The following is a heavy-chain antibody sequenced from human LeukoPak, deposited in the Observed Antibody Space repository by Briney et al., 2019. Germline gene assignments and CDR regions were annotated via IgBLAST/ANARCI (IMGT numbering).Heavy chain of an antibody. J-gene: IGHJ4*02. CDR2: ISYDGSDK. CDR3: ARVHCSGGSCYSPYY. Sequence: PGGSLRLSCAASGFTFSTYTMHWLRQSPGKGLEGVAVISYDGSDKYYAVSVKGRFTIYRDNSKNTLYLQMNSLRAEDTAVYYCARVHCSGGSCYSPYYWGQGTLVTVSS. CDR1: GFTFSTYT. D-gene: IGHD2-15*01. V-gene: IGHV3-30*04.